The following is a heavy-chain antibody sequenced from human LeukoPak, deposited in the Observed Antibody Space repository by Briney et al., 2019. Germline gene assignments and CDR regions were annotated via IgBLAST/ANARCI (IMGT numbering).Heavy chain of an antibody. CDR2: IYYSGST. D-gene: IGHD2-21*02. Sequence: SETLSLTCIVSGGSISSSSYYWGWIRQPPGKGLERIGSIYYSGSTYYNPSLKSRVTISVDTSKNQFSLNLSSVTAADTAVYYCARVHCGGDCYSDRGWFDPWGQGTLVTVSS. CDR3: ARVHCGGDCYSDRGWFDP. J-gene: IGHJ5*02. CDR1: GGSISSSSYY. V-gene: IGHV4-39*01.